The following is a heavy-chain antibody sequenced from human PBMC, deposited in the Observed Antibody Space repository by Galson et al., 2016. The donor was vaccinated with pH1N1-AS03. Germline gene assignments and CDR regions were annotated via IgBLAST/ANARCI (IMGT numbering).Heavy chain of an antibody. CDR1: GDSISSGKYS. D-gene: IGHD5/OR15-5a*01. V-gene: IGHV4-30-2*01. CDR2: IYHSGTA. CDR3: AGSMVCDCKMNYFLDV. Sequence: TLSLTCAVSGDSISSGKYSWSWIRQPPGKGLEWIGYIYHSGTAYYNPSLHRRVPISLDRSKNQLPLNLDSVPAADTAVYYLAGSMVCDCKMNYFLDVWGKGTTVTVSS. J-gene: IGHJ6*03.